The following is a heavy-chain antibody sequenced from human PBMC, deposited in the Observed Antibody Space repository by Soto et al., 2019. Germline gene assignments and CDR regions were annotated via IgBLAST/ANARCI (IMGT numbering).Heavy chain of an antibody. D-gene: IGHD6-13*01. CDR2: ISAYNGNT. CDR1: GYTFTSYG. V-gene: IGHV1-18*01. J-gene: IGHJ5*02. Sequence: ASVKVSCKASGYTFTSYGISWVRQAPGQGLEWMGWISAYNGNTNYAQKLQGRVTMTTDTSTSTAYMELRSLRSDDTAVYYCARVRYSSSWYMNWFDPWGQGTLVTVSS. CDR3: ARVRYSSSWYMNWFDP.